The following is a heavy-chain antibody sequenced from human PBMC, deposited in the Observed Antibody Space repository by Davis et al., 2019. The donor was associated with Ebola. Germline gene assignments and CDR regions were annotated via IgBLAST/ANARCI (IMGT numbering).Heavy chain of an antibody. J-gene: IGHJ4*02. CDR1: GGSINSYY. V-gene: IGHV4-4*07. CDR2: IYTSGST. Sequence: PSETLSLTCTVSGGSINSYYYNWIRQPAGKGLEWIGRIYTSGSTNYNPSLKSRVTMSVDTSKNQFSLKLSSVTAADTAVYYCAGHSSSWTFDYWGQGTLVTVSS. CDR3: AGHSSSWTFDY. D-gene: IGHD6-13*01.